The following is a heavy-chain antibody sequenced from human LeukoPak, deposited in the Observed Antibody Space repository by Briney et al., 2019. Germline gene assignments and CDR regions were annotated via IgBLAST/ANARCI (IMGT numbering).Heavy chain of an antibody. CDR3: ARAYDSSGFFGWFDL. D-gene: IGHD3-22*01. CDR2: IYYSGST. J-gene: IGHJ5*02. Sequence: PSQTLSLTCTVSGGSISSGDYYWSWIRQPPGKGLEWIGYIYYSGSTYYNPSLKSRLSISVDTSKNQFPLKLSSVTAADTAVYYCARAYDSSGFFGWFDLWGQGTLVTVSS. V-gene: IGHV4-30-4*08. CDR1: GGSISSGDYY.